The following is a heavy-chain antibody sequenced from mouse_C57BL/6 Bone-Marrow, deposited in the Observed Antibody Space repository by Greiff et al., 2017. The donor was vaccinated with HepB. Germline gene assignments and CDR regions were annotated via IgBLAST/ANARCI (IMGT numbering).Heavy chain of an antibody. CDR3: ARDDGYYPYYAMDY. V-gene: IGHV1-85*01. Sequence: VQLVESGPELVKPGASVKLSCKASGYTFTSYDINWVKQRPGQGLEWIGWIYPRDGSTKYNEKFKGKATLTVDTSSSTAYMELHSLTSEDSAVYFCARDDGYYPYYAMDYWGQGTSVTVSS. CDR2: IYPRDGST. J-gene: IGHJ4*01. CDR1: GYTFTSYD. D-gene: IGHD2-3*01.